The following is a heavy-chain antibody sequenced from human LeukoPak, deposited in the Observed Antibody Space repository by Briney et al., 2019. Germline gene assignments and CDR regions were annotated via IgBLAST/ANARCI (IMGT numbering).Heavy chain of an antibody. D-gene: IGHD1-26*01. V-gene: IGHV3-64D*06. J-gene: IGHJ3*02. CDR2: ISSNGGST. CDR3: VKSREGAFDI. CDR1: GFTFSSYA. Sequence: PGGSLRLSCSASGFTFSSYAMHWVRQAPGKGLEYVSAISSNGGSTYYADSVKGRFTISRDNSKNTLYPQMSSLRAEDTAVYYCVKSREGAFDIWGQGTMVTVSS.